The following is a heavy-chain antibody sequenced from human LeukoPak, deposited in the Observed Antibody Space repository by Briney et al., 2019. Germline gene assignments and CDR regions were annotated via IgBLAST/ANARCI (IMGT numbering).Heavy chain of an antibody. CDR1: DGSISSSNYY. CDR2: IYYSGST. D-gene: IGHD3-22*01. Sequence: SETLSLTCTASDGSISSSNYYWGWIRQPPGKGLEWIGYIYYSGSTYYNPSLKSRVTISVDTSKNQFSLKLSSVTAADTAVYYCARDREYYYDSSGYYAFDIWGQGTMVTVSS. CDR3: ARDREYYYDSSGYYAFDI. V-gene: IGHV4-31*03. J-gene: IGHJ3*02.